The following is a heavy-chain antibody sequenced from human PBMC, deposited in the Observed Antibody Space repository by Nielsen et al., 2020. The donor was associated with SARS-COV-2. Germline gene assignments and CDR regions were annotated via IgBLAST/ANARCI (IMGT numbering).Heavy chain of an antibody. V-gene: IGHV3-30*04. D-gene: IGHD1-26*01. CDR1: KFTFSVYA. J-gene: IGHJ5*02. CDR3: ARPSSGSYLNWFDP. Sequence: GGSLRLSCAASKFTFSVYAMHWVRQAPGKGLEWVAVISYDGKNRFYADSVKGRFTISRDNSKNTLYLQMNSLRAEDTAVYYCARPSSGSYLNWFDPWGQGTLVTVSS. CDR2: ISYDGKNR.